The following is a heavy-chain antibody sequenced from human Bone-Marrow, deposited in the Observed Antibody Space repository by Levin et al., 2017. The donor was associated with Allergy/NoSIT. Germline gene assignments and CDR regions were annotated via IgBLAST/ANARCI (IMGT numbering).Heavy chain of an antibody. J-gene: IGHJ6*02. V-gene: IGHV3-9*01. CDR1: GFTFHDYA. CDR2: INWNSGSI. CDR3: AKDGYLEWFDAAEKYGMDV. D-gene: IGHD3-3*01. Sequence: GGSLRLSCAASGFTFHDYAMHWVRQAPGKGLEWVSSINWNSGSIDYVGSVKGRFTISRDNAKNSLYLQMNSLKSEDTALYYCAKDGYLEWFDAAEKYGMDVWGQGTTVTVSS.